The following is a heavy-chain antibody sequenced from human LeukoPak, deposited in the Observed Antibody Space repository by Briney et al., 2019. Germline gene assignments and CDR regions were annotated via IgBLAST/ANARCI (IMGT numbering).Heavy chain of an antibody. CDR3: ARRWNYGRNYYIDV. J-gene: IGHJ6*03. V-gene: IGHV4-34*01. CDR1: GGSFSNYY. Sequence: SETLSLTCAVYGGSFSNYYWRWIRQPPGKGLEWIGEINDSGRTNYNPSLMSRVTVSVDTSKNQFSLRLTSVTATDTAVYYCARRWNYGRNYYIDVWGKGATVSVSS. CDR2: INDSGRT. D-gene: IGHD1-7*01.